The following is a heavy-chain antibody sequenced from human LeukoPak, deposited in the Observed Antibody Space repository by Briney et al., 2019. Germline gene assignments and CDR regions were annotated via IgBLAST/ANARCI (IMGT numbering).Heavy chain of an antibody. Sequence: PGGSLRLSCAASGFTFSNYAMSWVRQAPGKGLEWVSAISGSGSSTYYADSVKGRFTISRDNSKNTLYLQMNSLRAEDTAVYYCAKRSYVWGSYRPTVFDYWGQGTLVTVSS. CDR1: GFTFSNYA. V-gene: IGHV3-23*01. J-gene: IGHJ4*02. D-gene: IGHD3-16*02. CDR2: ISGSGSST. CDR3: AKRSYVWGSYRPTVFDY.